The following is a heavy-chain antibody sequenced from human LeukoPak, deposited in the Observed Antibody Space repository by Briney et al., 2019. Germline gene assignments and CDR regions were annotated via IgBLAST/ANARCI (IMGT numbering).Heavy chain of an antibody. CDR2: IYNDGRT. CDR3: ARGLFLSGYLDAFDI. J-gene: IGHJ3*02. CDR1: GFTFSRFW. D-gene: IGHD3-22*01. V-gene: IGHV3-53*01. Sequence: GGSLRLSCAGSGFTFSRFWMNWVRQAPGKGLEWVSLIYNDGRTYYADSVKGRCTISRDNLKNVLYLQMNSLKVEDTALYYCARGLFLSGYLDAFDIWGQGTVVTVSS.